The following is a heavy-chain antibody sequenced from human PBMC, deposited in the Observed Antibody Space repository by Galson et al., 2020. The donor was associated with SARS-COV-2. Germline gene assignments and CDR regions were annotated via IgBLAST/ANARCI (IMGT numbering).Heavy chain of an antibody. Sequence: PCATGECPFSEYWISKLLPPPRKWQDSVANIKTARSPKYYLDSVKDRFTITRDNAKNSLYLQMNSLRAEDTAVYYCARDGLYVVVPAAFLYYCMDVWGEGSTVTVSS. V-gene: IGHV3-7*05. CDR1: ECPFSEYW. CDR2: IKTARSPK. CDR3: ARDGLYVVVPAAFLYYCMDV. D-gene: IGHD2-2*01. J-gene: IGHJ6*04.